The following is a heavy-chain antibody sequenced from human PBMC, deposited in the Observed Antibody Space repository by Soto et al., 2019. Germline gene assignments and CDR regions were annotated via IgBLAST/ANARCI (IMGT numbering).Heavy chain of an antibody. CDR1: GFTFSSYG. CDR3: AKDTYGDYTYFDY. Sequence: QVQLVESGGGVVQPGRSLRLSCAASGFTFSSYGMHWVRQAPGKGLEWVAVISYDGSNKYYADSLKGRFTISRENSKNTLYLQMNSLRAEDTAVYYCAKDTYGDYTYFDYWGQGTLVTVSS. J-gene: IGHJ4*02. D-gene: IGHD4-17*01. V-gene: IGHV3-30*18. CDR2: ISYDGSNK.